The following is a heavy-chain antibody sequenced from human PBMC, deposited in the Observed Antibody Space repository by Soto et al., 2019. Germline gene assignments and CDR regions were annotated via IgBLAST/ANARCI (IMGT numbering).Heavy chain of an antibody. Sequence: ASVKVSCKASEDTLTRYSIHWVRQARGQGLGWMGTVNPSGGSSQYALKFRTRFIITTDTSTSTVYMELTGLTSDDTAVYYCARGGGGIYCSGGTCQTGDLWGQGTQVTVYS. D-gene: IGHD2-15*01. CDR1: EDTLTRYS. V-gene: IGHV1-46*01. CDR2: VNPSGGSS. CDR3: ARGGGGIYCSGGTCQTGDL. J-gene: IGHJ5*02.